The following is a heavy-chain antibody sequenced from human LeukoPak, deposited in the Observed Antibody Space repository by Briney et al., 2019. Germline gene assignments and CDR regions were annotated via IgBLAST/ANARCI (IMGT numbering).Heavy chain of an antibody. D-gene: IGHD3-22*01. CDR1: GDTISSGYY. V-gene: IGHV4-38-2*02. J-gene: IGHJ5*02. CDR3: ARDRRYDTDGYYYHWFDA. CDR2: IYHSAST. Sequence: ASETLSLTCTVSGDTISSGYYWGWIRQPPGMWLEWIGTIYHSASTYYNPSGVSRVAISVDTSKHQFSLNLSSVTASDTAVYYCARDRRYDTDGYYYHWFDAWGQGTLVTVSS.